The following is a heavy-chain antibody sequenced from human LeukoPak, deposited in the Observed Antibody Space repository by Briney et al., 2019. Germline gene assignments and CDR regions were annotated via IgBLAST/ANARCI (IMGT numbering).Heavy chain of an antibody. CDR2: IYHSGST. D-gene: IGHD5-12*01. CDR1: GGSISSSNW. Sequence: SGTLSLTCAVSGGSISSSNWWSWVRQPPGKGLEWIGEIYHSGSTNYNPSLKSRVTISVDTSKNQFSLKLSSVTAADTAVYYCARVISRHVHPYSGYDLDDYWGQGTLVTVSS. CDR3: ARVISRHVHPYSGYDLDDY. V-gene: IGHV4-4*02. J-gene: IGHJ4*02.